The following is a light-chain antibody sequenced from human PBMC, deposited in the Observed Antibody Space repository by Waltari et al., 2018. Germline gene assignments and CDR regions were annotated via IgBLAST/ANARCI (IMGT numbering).Light chain of an antibody. Sequence: DIQMTQSPSSLSASVGDRVTITCRASQTIASYLNWYQQKPQKAPTPLISAASSLQSVVPSRFSGSGSGTDFTLIISSLQPEEFATYYCQQSYSTPRTFGQGTKLEIK. J-gene: IGKJ2*01. CDR3: QQSYSTPRT. V-gene: IGKV1-39*01. CDR1: QTIASY. CDR2: AAS.